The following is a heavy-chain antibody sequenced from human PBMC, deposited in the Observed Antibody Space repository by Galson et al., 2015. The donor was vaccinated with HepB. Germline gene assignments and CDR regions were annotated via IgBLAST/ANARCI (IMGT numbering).Heavy chain of an antibody. CDR1: GFTFSSYA. J-gene: IGHJ4*02. CDR3: AKELWSIVVPTSDY. D-gene: IGHD3-22*01. V-gene: IGHV3-23*01. CDR2: ISGSGGST. Sequence: SLRLSCAASGFTFSSYAMSWVRQAPGKGLEWVSAISGSGGSTYYADSVKGRFTISRDNSKNTLYLQMNSLRAEDTAVYCCAKELWSIVVPTSDYWGQGTLVTVSS.